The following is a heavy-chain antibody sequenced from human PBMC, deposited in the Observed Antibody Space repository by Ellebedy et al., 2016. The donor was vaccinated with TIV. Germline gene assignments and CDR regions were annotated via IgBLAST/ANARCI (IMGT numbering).Heavy chain of an antibody. V-gene: IGHV1-18*04. Sequence: AASVKVSCKASGYTFTIYGINWVRQAPGQGLEWMGWISAYNGNTNYEQKFQDRVTMTTDTSTNTVYMELRSLRSDDSAVYYCARDPPRSRGSSGWDDYWGQGTLVTVSS. CDR1: GYTFTIYG. J-gene: IGHJ4*02. D-gene: IGHD1-26*01. CDR3: ARDPPRSRGSSGWDDY. CDR2: ISAYNGNT.